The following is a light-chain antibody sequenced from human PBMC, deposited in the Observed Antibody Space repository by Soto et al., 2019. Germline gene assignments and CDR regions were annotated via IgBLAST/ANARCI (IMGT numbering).Light chain of an antibody. CDR2: DAS. CDR1: QSISSW. V-gene: IGKV1-5*01. CDR3: QQYNSYSPPWT. J-gene: IGKJ1*01. Sequence: DIQMTQSPSTLSASVGDRVTITCRASQSISSWLAWYQQKPGKAPQLLIYDASSLESGVPSRFSGSGSGTEFTLTISSLQPDDFATYYGQQYNSYSPPWTFGQGTKVEIK.